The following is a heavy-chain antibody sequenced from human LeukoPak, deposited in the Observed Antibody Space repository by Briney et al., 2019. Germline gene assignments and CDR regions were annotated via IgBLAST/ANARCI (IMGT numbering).Heavy chain of an antibody. CDR1: GFTFSSYG. CDR3: AKEPCGGDCYWYYFDY. CDR2: ISYDGSNK. V-gene: IGHV3-30*18. J-gene: IGHJ4*01. D-gene: IGHD2-21*02. Sequence: PGGSLRLSCAASGFTFSSYGMHWVRQAPGKGLEWVAVISYDGSNKYYADSMKGRFTISRDNSKNTLYLQMNSLRAEDTAVYYCAKEPCGGDCYWYYFDYWGQGTLVTVSS.